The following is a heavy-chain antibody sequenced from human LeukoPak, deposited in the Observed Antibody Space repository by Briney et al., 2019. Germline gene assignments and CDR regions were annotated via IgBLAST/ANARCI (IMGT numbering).Heavy chain of an antibody. D-gene: IGHD3-3*01. V-gene: IGHV1-18*01. J-gene: IGHJ6*03. CDR2: ISTYSGNT. CDR1: GDTFIGNG. Sequence: ASVKVSCKHPGDTFIGNGTTRVRQAPGQGLEWRGWISTYSGNTHYAQKFQGRVTLTKDTSTNTTYLELRSVRFDDTVVEYDPSDLADLGVVFTCYMDVWGQGTPVTVSS. CDR3: PSDLADLGVVFTCYMDV.